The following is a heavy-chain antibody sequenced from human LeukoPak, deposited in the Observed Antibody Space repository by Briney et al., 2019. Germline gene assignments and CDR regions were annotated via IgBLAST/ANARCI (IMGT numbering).Heavy chain of an antibody. D-gene: IGHD3-10*01. CDR3: ARDTNYYGSGSPTY. V-gene: IGHV4-61*02. J-gene: IGHJ4*02. CDR2: IYTSGST. Sequence: SETLSLTCTVSGGSISSGSYYWSWLRQPAGKGLEWLGRIYTSGSTNYNPSLKSRVTISVDTSKNQFSLKLSSVTAADTAVYYCARDTNYYGSGSPTYWGQGTLVTVSS. CDR1: GGSISSGSYY.